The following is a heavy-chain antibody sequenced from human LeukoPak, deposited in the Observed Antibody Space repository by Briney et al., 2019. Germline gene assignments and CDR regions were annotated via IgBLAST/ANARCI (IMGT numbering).Heavy chain of an antibody. Sequence: GGSLRLSCAASGFTFSSYAMSWVRQAPGKGLEWVSAISGSGGSTYYADSVKGRFTISRDNSKNTLYLQMNSLRAEDTAVYYRAKDPNIVVVPAAYFDYWGQGTLVTVSS. CDR1: GFTFSSYA. J-gene: IGHJ4*02. D-gene: IGHD2-2*01. V-gene: IGHV3-23*01. CDR3: AKDPNIVVVPAAYFDY. CDR2: ISGSGGST.